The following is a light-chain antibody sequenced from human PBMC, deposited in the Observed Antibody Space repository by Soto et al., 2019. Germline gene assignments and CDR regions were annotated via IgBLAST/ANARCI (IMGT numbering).Light chain of an antibody. CDR2: DNT. CDR1: SSNIGAGFD. J-gene: IGLJ2*01. Sequence: QSVLTQPPSVSGAPGQRVTISCTRISSNIGAGFDVHWYQQLPGTAPKLLIYDNTNRPSGVPDRFSGSKSGTSASLAITGLQAEDEADYYCQSYDSPQSEGDSLSIWGVFGGGTKLTVL. V-gene: IGLV1-40*01. CDR3: QSYDSPQSEGDSLSIWGV.